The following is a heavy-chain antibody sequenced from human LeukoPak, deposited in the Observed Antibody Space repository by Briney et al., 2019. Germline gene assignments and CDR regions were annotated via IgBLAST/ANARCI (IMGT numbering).Heavy chain of an antibody. CDR3: ARWRGDRGYFDY. J-gene: IGHJ4*02. CDR2: IIPIFGTA. Sequence: ASVKVSCKASGGTFSSYAISWVRQAPGQGLEWMGGIIPIFGTANYAQKFQGRVTITADKSTSTAYMELSSLRSEDTAVYYCARWRGDRGYFDYWGQGTLVTVSS. V-gene: IGHV1-69*06. D-gene: IGHD3-3*01. CDR1: GGTFSSYA.